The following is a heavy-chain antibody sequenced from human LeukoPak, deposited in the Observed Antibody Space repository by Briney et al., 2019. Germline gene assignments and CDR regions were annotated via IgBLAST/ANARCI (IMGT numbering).Heavy chain of an antibody. Sequence: GGSMRLSCAASGFTFSSYSMNWVRQAPGKGLEWVSSISSSSSYIYYADSVKGRFTISRDNAKNSLYLQMNSLRAEDTAVYYCARDRYCSSTSCYGIDYWGQGTPVTVSS. CDR3: ARDRYCSSTSCYGIDY. V-gene: IGHV3-21*01. J-gene: IGHJ4*02. D-gene: IGHD2-2*01. CDR1: GFTFSSYS. CDR2: ISSSSSYI.